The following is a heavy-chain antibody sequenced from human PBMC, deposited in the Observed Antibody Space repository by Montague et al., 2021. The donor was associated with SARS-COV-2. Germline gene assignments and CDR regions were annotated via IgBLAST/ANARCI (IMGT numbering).Heavy chain of an antibody. CDR1: GGSTRSHH. Sequence: SEILSLTCTVSGGSTRSHHWNWIRQPPGKGLEWIGNIYYTGSTKYNPSLKSRITISADTSKNQFSLKLTSVTAADTAVYYCARDPGNDSFDFWGPGTMVIVSS. J-gene: IGHJ3*01. CDR2: IYYTGST. V-gene: IGHV4-59*11. CDR3: ARDPGNDSFDF. D-gene: IGHD3-10*01.